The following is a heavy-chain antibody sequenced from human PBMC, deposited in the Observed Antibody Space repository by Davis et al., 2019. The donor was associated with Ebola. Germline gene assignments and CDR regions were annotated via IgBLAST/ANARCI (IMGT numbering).Heavy chain of an antibody. CDR1: GGSISSGGYY. V-gene: IGHV4-31*03. J-gene: IGHJ5*02. CDR3: ARSYDSSGYYYSWFDP. CDR2: IYYSGST. Sequence: SETLSLTCTVSGGSISSGGYYWSWIRQHPGKGLEWIGYIYYSGSTYYNPSLKSRVTISVDTSKNQFSLKLSSVTAADTAVYYCARSYDSSGYYYSWFDPWGQGTLVTVSS. D-gene: IGHD3-22*01.